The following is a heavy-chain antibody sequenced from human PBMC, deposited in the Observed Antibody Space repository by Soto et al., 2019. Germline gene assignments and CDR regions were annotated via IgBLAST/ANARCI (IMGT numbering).Heavy chain of an antibody. J-gene: IGHJ3*02. CDR2: IYNAGTT. Sequence: SETLSLTCTVSGGSISSYWGWIRQPPGKGLEWIGYIYNAGTTKYNPSLNSRVTISVDTSKNQVSLKLTSVSAADTAVYYCAKDAFDIWGQGTMVTVSS. V-gene: IGHV4-4*08. CDR3: AKDAFDI. CDR1: GGSISSY.